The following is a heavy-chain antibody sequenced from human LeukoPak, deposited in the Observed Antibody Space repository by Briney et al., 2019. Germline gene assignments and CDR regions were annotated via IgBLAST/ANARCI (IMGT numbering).Heavy chain of an antibody. J-gene: IGHJ6*03. CDR2: IVVVNGNT. CDR1: GFTFTSSA. V-gene: IGHV1-58*01. D-gene: IGHD1-26*01. CDR3: AAIIVGATDYYYMDV. Sequence: ASVKVSCKASGFTFTSSAVQWVRQARGQRLEWMGWIVVVNGNTNYAQKFQERVTITRDMSTSTAYMELSSLRSEDTAVYYCAAIIVGATDYYYMDVWGKGTTVTVSS.